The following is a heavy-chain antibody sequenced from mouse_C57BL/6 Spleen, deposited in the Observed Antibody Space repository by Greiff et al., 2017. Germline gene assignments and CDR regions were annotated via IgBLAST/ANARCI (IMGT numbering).Heavy chain of an antibody. Sequence: EVKLVESGGGLVKPGGSLTLSCAASGFTFSDYGMHWVRQAPEKGLEWVAYISSGSSPVYYADTVKGRFTISRDNAKNTLFLQMTSLRSEDTAMYYCARDGYLDYWGQGTTLTVSS. CDR3: ARDGYLDY. CDR1: GFTFSDYG. D-gene: IGHD1-1*01. CDR2: ISSGSSPV. J-gene: IGHJ2*01. V-gene: IGHV5-17*01.